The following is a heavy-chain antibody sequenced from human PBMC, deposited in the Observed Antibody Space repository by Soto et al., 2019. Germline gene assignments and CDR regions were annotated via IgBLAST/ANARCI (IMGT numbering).Heavy chain of an antibody. V-gene: IGHV3-30*03. CDR1: GLTVNTYG. D-gene: IGHD2-8*02. Sequence: QVQLVESGGGVVQPGRSLRISCAVSGLTVNTYGMHWVRQAPGKGLEWVAVISRDGGTKYYADSVKGRFTISRDNSRNTLFLEMNSLRGDDMAVYYCTGEVASGYWGQGTLVTVSS. J-gene: IGHJ4*02. CDR2: ISRDGGTK. CDR3: TGEVASGY.